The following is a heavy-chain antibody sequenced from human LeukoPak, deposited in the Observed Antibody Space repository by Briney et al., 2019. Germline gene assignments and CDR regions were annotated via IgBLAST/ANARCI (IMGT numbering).Heavy chain of an antibody. J-gene: IGHJ6*02. Sequence: GGSLRLSCAASGFTFSRYWMHWVRQAPGKGLEWVSSISSSSSYIYYADSVRGRFTISRDNAKNSLYLQMNSLRAEDTAVYCCARSGIAAAGTGYYYGMDVWGQGTTVTVSS. CDR1: GFTFSRYW. D-gene: IGHD6-13*01. CDR2: ISSSSSYI. V-gene: IGHV3-21*01. CDR3: ARSGIAAAGTGYYYGMDV.